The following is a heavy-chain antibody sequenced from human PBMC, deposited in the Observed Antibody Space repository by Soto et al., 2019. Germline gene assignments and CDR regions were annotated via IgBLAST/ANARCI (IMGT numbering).Heavy chain of an antibody. Sequence: QVHLQESGQGLGKPSETLSLTCTVSGGSISSYYWSWIRKPAGKGLEWIGRINTSGRTNYNPSLRSRVTMSVDTSKNQFSLKLTSVTAADTAMYYCVRDVVFASGHSNWFDPWGQGTLVTVSS. J-gene: IGHJ5*02. CDR3: VRDVVFASGHSNWFDP. CDR1: GGSISSYY. CDR2: INTSGRT. D-gene: IGHD3-10*01. V-gene: IGHV4-4*07.